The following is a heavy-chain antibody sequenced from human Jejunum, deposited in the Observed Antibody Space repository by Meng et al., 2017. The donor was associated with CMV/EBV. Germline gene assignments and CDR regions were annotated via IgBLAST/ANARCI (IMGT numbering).Heavy chain of an antibody. CDR2: IKQDGSAT. Sequence: SCAVTGFTYSNFWMSWVRQSPGMGLEWVENIKQDGSATYYADSVKGRFTISRDNAKNSLYLQMDNLRADDTAVYYCVREDIVVFDYWGQGTLVTVSS. D-gene: IGHD2-15*01. CDR1: GFTYSNFW. CDR3: VREDIVVFDY. V-gene: IGHV3-7*01. J-gene: IGHJ4*02.